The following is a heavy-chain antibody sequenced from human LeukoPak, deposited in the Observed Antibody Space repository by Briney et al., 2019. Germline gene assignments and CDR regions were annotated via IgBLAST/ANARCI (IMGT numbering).Heavy chain of an antibody. V-gene: IGHV6-1*01. CDR1: GDSVSSNSVT. J-gene: IGHJ5*02. CDR3: ARRLTQYDCFDP. Sequence: RSQTLSLPYAISGDSVSSNSVTWNWIRQSPSRGLEWLGRTYYRSTWYNDYAVSVRGRITVNPDTSKNQFSLHLNSVTPEDTAVYYCARRLTQYDCFDPWGQGILVTVSS. CDR2: TYYRSTWYN. D-gene: IGHD2-2*01.